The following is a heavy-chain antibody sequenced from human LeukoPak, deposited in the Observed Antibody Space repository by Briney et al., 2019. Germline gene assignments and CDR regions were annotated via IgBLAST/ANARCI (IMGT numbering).Heavy chain of an antibody. Sequence: PGGSLRLSCAGSGFPFSSHGMNWVRQAPGKGLEWVSYISSSGSTIYYADLVKGRFTISRDNAKNSLYLQMNSLRAEDTAVYYCARVKEASAFDVWGQGTMVTVSS. CDR3: ARVKEASAFDV. D-gene: IGHD5-12*01. CDR2: ISSSGSTI. J-gene: IGHJ3*01. V-gene: IGHV3-48*04. CDR1: GFPFSSHG.